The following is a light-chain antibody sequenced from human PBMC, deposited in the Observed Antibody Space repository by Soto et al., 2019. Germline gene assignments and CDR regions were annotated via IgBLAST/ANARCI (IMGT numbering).Light chain of an antibody. J-gene: IGKJ2*01. CDR2: GAS. CDR1: QSVSSSY. V-gene: IGKV3-20*01. Sequence: EIVLTQSPGTLSLSPGERATLSCRASQSVSSSYLAWYQQKPEQAPRLLIYGASSRATGIPVRFSGSGSGTDFTLTISRLEPEDFAVYYCQQYGSSPYTFGQGTKLEIK. CDR3: QQYGSSPYT.